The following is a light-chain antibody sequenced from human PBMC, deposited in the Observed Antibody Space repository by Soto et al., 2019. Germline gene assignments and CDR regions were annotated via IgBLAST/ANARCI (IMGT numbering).Light chain of an antibody. CDR2: GAS. CDR3: QQYNNRQTT. V-gene: IGKV3-15*01. CDR1: QSVSSN. Sequence: ELVMTQSPATLSVSPGARATLSCTASQSVSSNLAWYQQKPGQAPRLLIYGASTRATCIQASFSGSGSGTEFTLTIRSLQSEELAVYDCQQYNNRQTTVGKGTRREIK. J-gene: IGKJ5*01.